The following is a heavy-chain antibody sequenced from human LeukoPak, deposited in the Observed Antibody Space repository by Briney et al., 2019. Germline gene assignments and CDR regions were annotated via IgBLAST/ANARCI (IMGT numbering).Heavy chain of an antibody. J-gene: IGHJ4*02. D-gene: IGHD2-2*01. CDR2: ISCSGGST. CDR1: GFTFSSYA. CDR3: AKVATNLGYCSSTSCYAWFDY. Sequence: PGGSLRLSCAASGFTFSSYATNWVRQAPGKGLEWVSAISCSGGSTYYADSVKGRFTISRDNSKNTLYLQMNSLRAEDTAVYYCAKVATNLGYCSSTSCYAWFDYWGQGTLVTVSS. V-gene: IGHV3-23*01.